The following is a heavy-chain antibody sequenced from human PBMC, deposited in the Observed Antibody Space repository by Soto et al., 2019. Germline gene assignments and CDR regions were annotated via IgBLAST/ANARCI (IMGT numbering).Heavy chain of an antibody. D-gene: IGHD2-8*02. CDR1: GFTFSSNV. Sequence: EVQLLESGGGLVQPGESLRLSCAVSGFTFSSNVMSWVRQVPGKGLEWVSVISGSGVSTYYADSVKGRFTISRDNSKSTLFLQMNSLRAEDTAVYYCATGVWSRGRLDYWGQGTLVTVSS. CDR2: ISGSGVST. V-gene: IGHV3-23*01. J-gene: IGHJ4*02. CDR3: ATGVWSRGRLDY.